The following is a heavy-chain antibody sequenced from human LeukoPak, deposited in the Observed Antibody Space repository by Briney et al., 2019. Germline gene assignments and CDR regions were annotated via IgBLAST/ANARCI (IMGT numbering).Heavy chain of an antibody. J-gene: IGHJ5*02. D-gene: IGHD4-23*01. Sequence: EASVKVSCKASGYTFTSYDINWVRQAPGQGLEWMGVINPGGGSTSYAQKFQGRIIMTRDMSTSTDYMELSSLRSEDTAVYYCARDNSVEDTAWWFDPWGQGTLVTVSS. CDR3: ARDNSVEDTAWWFDP. CDR1: GYTFTSYD. CDR2: INPGGGST. V-gene: IGHV1-46*01.